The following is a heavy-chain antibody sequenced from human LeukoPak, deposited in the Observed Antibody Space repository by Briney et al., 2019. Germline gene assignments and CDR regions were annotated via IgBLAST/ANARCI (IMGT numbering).Heavy chain of an antibody. Sequence: GGSLRLSCAASGFTFGLYAMNWVRQAPGKGLEWVATVSGSGSNRYYAGSVEGRFTISRDNSKNTLYLQMNSLRAEDTAVYYCAKFRPDAVPDGDFDYWGQGTLVTVSP. CDR3: AKFRPDAVPDGDFDY. CDR1: GFTFGLYA. D-gene: IGHD2-2*01. CDR2: VSGSGSNR. J-gene: IGHJ4*02. V-gene: IGHV3-23*01.